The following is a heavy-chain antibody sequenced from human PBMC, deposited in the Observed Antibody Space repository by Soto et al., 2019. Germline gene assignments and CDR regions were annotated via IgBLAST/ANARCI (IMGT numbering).Heavy chain of an antibody. D-gene: IGHD3-10*01. Sequence: QVHLMESGGGVVQPGRSLRLSCAASGFTFSSYGMHWVRQAPGKGLVWVAVISYDGSNKYYADSVKGRFTISRDNSKNTLYLQMNSLRAEDTSVYYCAKDDYYGSGTPDPTYYYYAMDVWGQGTTVTVSS. CDR3: AKDDYYGSGTPDPTYYYYAMDV. V-gene: IGHV3-30*18. CDR1: GFTFSSYG. J-gene: IGHJ6*02. CDR2: ISYDGSNK.